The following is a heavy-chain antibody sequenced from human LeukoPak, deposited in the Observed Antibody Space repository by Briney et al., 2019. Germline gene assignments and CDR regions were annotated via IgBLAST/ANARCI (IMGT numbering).Heavy chain of an antibody. Sequence: PSETLSLTCTVSGGSITSYYWSWIRQPPGTGLEWIGYIYYSGTTNYNPSLKSRVTISLDTSKNQFSLKVNSVTAADTAVYYCVRSKSGAYGWFDPWGQGTLASVSS. V-gene: IGHV4-59*01. CDR3: VRSKSGAYGWFDP. J-gene: IGHJ5*02. CDR2: IYYSGTT. CDR1: GGSITSYY. D-gene: IGHD2-15*01.